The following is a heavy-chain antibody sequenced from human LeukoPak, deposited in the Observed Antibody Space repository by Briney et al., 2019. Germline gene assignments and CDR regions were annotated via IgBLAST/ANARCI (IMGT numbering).Heavy chain of an antibody. CDR2: ISSSGSTI. J-gene: IGHJ4*02. Sequence: GGSLRLSCAASGLTFSSYEMNWVRQAPGKGLEWVAYISSSGSTIYYADSVKGRFTISRDNAKNSLYLQMNSLRAEDTAVYYSAREKALRVRGVIIRSDYWGQGTLVTVSS. CDR1: GLTFSSYE. V-gene: IGHV3-48*03. CDR3: AREKALRVRGVIIRSDY. D-gene: IGHD3-10*02.